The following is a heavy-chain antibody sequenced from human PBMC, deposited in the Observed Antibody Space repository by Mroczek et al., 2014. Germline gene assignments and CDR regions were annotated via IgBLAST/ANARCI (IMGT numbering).Heavy chain of an antibody. D-gene: IGHD3-22*01. CDR3: AREVRGDYYDSSGYPDY. J-gene: IGHJ4*02. V-gene: IGHV1-2*02. CDR1: GYTFTGYY. Sequence: VQLVESGAEVKKPGASVKVSCKASGYTFTGYYMHWVRQAPGQGLEWMGWINPNSGGTNYAQKFQGRVTMTRDTSISTAYMELSRLRSDDTAVYYCAREVRGDYYDSSGYPDYWGQGTLVTVS. CDR2: INPNSGGT.